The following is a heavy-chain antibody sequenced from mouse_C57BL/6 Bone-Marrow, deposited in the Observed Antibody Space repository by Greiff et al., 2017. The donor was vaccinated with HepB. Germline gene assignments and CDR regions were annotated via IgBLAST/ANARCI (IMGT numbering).Heavy chain of an antibody. J-gene: IGHJ4*01. CDR3: ARCDYYGPMDY. D-gene: IGHD1-1*01. CDR2: IYPGSGST. Sequence: VQLQQPGAELVKPGASVKMSCTASGYTFTSYWITWVKQRPGQGLEWIGGIYPGSGSTNYNAKFKSKATLTVDTSSSTAYMQLSSLTSEDSAVYYCARCDYYGPMDYWGKGTSVTVSS. V-gene: IGHV1-55*01. CDR1: GYTFTSYW.